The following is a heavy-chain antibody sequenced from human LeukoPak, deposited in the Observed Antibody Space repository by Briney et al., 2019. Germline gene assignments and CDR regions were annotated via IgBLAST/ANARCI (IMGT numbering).Heavy chain of an antibody. D-gene: IGHD4-11*01. Sequence: SQTLSLTCAVSGGSISSGGYSWSWIRQPPGKGLEWIGYIYHSGSTYYNPSLKSRVTISVDRSKNQFSLKLSSVTAADTAVYFCAKGAQQFNYFDYWGPGTLVTVSS. J-gene: IGHJ4*02. CDR3: AKGAQQFNYFDY. V-gene: IGHV4-30-2*01. CDR2: IYHSGST. CDR1: GGSISSGGYS.